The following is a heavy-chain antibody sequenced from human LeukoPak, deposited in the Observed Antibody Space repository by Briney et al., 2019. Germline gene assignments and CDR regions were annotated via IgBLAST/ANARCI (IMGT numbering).Heavy chain of an antibody. Sequence: PGGSLRLSCAASGFTFSSYWMSWVRQAPGKRLEWVANIKQDGSEKYYVDSVKGRFTISRDNAKNSLYLQMNSLRAEDTAVYFCARDYRSSSGRSIDYWGQGSLVTVSS. V-gene: IGHV3-7*01. J-gene: IGHJ4*02. CDR1: GFTFSSYW. D-gene: IGHD6-6*01. CDR2: IKQDGSEK. CDR3: ARDYRSSSGRSIDY.